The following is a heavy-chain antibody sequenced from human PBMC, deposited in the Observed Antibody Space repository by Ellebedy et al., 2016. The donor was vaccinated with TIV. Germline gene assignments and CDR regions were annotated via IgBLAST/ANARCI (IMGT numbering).Heavy chain of an antibody. CDR3: ARGGRGIAVAGTNTGYGMDV. D-gene: IGHD6-19*01. V-gene: IGHV4-34*01. CDR1: GGSFSGYY. J-gene: IGHJ6*02. CDR2: INHSGST. Sequence: SETLSLTXAVYGGSFSGYYRSWIRQPPGKGLEWNGEINHSGSTNYNPSFKGRVTISVNTSKNQFSLKLSSVTAADTAVYYCARGGRGIAVAGTNTGYGMDVWGQGTTVTVSS.